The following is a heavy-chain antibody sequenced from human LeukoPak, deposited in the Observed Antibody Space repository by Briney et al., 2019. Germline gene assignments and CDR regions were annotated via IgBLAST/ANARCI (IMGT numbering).Heavy chain of an antibody. D-gene: IGHD6-13*01. CDR3: ARVIAAAGTGWNYYYYMDV. Sequence: PSETLSLTCTVSGGSISSYYWSWIRQPAGKGLEWIGRIYTSGSTNYNPSRKSRVTISVDKSKNQFSLKLSSVTAADTAVYYCARVIAAAGTGWNYYYYMDVWGKGTTVTVSS. CDR1: GGSISSYY. CDR2: IYTSGST. V-gene: IGHV4-4*07. J-gene: IGHJ6*03.